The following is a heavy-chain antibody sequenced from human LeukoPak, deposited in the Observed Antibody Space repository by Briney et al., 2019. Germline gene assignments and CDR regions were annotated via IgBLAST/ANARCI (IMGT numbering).Heavy chain of an antibody. Sequence: GASVKVSCKASGYTFTSYGISWVRQAPGQGLEWMGWISAYNGNTNYAQKLQGRVTMTTDTSTSTAYMELRSLRSDDTAVYYCARGRSYYGSGSYYNWFDPWGQGTLVTVSS. CDR2: ISAYNGNT. V-gene: IGHV1-18*01. J-gene: IGHJ5*02. CDR1: GYTFTSYG. CDR3: ARGRSYYGSGSYYNWFDP. D-gene: IGHD3-10*01.